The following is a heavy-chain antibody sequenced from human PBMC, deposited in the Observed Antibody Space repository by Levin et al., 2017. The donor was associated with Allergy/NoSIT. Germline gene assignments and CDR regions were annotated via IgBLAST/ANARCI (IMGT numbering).Heavy chain of an antibody. CDR2: IVPMFGTP. Sequence: SVKVSCKASGGTFRSYAITWVRQAPGLGLEWVGGIVPMFGTPNYAQNFQARVTITADESTNTAYMELRGLTSEDTAVYYCASEGSDTAGYYAFWGQGTRVTVSS. CDR3: ASEGSDTAGYYAF. J-gene: IGHJ4*02. V-gene: IGHV1-69*13. CDR1: GGTFRSYA. D-gene: IGHD3-22*01.